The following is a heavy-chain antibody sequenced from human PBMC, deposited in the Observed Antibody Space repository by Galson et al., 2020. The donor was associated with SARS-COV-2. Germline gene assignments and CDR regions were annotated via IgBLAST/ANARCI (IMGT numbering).Heavy chain of an antibody. D-gene: IGHD3-10*01. CDR2: VTHNGST. J-gene: IGHJ6*03. V-gene: IGHV4-34*01. Sequence: SETLSLTCAVYAGSFSDYSWTWVRKPPGKGLAWVGAVTHNGSTNYSPSLKSRVFMSVDTSNTQFSLKLRSVTAADTAVYYCARGGSRPIMAFDYYYSYMDVWGKGTTVTVSS. CDR1: AGSFSDYS. CDR3: ARGGSRPIMAFDYYYSYMDV.